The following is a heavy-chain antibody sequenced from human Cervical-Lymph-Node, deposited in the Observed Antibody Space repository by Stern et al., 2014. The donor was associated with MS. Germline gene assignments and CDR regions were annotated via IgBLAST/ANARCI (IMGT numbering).Heavy chain of an antibody. CDR3: ARDTSSPERSDG. D-gene: IGHD1-1*01. Sequence: EVQLEESGGGVIQPGGSLRLSCTTSGFTVRRDYMTWVRPDPGKGLAWVALIANVGSTFYTDSVKGRFTISRDDSKNTVYLHMTSLRAEDTAMYYCARDTSSPERSDGWGQGTLVTVSS. V-gene: IGHV3-53*01. CDR2: IANVGST. J-gene: IGHJ4*02. CDR1: GFTVRRDY.